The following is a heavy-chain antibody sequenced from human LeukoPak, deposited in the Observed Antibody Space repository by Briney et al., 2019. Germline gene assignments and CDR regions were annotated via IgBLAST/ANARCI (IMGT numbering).Heavy chain of an antibody. CDR2: IKSDGSST. D-gene: IGHD6-19*01. V-gene: IGHV3-74*01. J-gene: IGHJ3*02. CDR1: GFTFNKYW. CDR3: ARENRHSSGWYGAFDI. Sequence: GGSLRLSCAASGFTFNKYWMHWVRQAPGKGLVWVSRIKSDGSSTTYADSVKGRFTISRDNAKNTMYLQMNSLKTEDTAVYYCARENRHSSGWYGAFDIWGQGTMVTVSS.